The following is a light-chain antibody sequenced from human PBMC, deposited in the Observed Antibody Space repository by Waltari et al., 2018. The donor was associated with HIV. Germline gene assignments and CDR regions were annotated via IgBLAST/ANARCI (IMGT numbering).Light chain of an antibody. J-gene: IGLJ3*02. CDR2: EVS. CDR3: CSYAGSSTWV. V-gene: IGLV2-23*02. Sequence: QSALTQPASVSGSPGQSITISCTGTSSDVGSYNLVSWYQQHPGKAPKLMIYEVSKRPSGVSNCFSGSKSGNTASLTISGLQAEDEADYYCCSYAGSSTWVFGVGTKLTVL. CDR1: SSDVGSYNL.